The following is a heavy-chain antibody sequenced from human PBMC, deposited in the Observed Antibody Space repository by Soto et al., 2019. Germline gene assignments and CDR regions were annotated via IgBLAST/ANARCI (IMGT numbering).Heavy chain of an antibody. Sequence: GGSLRLSCAASGFTFSSYWMHWVRQAPGKGLVWVSRINSDGSSTSYADSVKGRFTISRDNAKNTLYLQMNSLRAEDTAVYYCARVLDYDYIWGSYRRPYYFDYWGQGTLVTVSS. CDR3: ARVLDYDYIWGSYRRPYYFDY. CDR1: GFTFSSYW. CDR2: INSDGSST. D-gene: IGHD3-16*02. J-gene: IGHJ4*02. V-gene: IGHV3-74*01.